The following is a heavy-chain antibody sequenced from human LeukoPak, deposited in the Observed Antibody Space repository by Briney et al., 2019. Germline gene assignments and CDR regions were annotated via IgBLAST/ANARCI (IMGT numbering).Heavy chain of an antibody. J-gene: IGHJ4*02. D-gene: IGHD2-21*01. Sequence: AGGSLRLSCAASGFTFSDYGMHWVRQAPGKGLEWVAVMWFDGSNIYYADSVKGLFTISRENSRNTLYLQRTSLRAEDTAVYYCVRELPPVVQYYFDHWGPGTLVTVSS. CDR2: MWFDGSNI. V-gene: IGHV3-33*01. CDR1: GFTFSDYG. CDR3: VRELPPVVQYYFDH.